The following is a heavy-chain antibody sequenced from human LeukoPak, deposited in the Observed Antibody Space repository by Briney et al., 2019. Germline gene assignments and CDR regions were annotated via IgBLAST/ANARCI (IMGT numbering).Heavy chain of an antibody. V-gene: IGHV3-23*01. Sequence: GGSLRLSCAASGFTFRSYAIYWVRQAPGKGLEWVSGISGSGGDTYFADSVKGRFTISRDHSKNTVFLQMDSLRAEDTAVYYCAKTTAGNSSGRYPDWPVDYWGQGTLVTVSS. J-gene: IGHJ4*02. CDR1: GFTFRSYA. CDR2: ISGSGGDT. CDR3: AKTTAGNSSGRYPDWPVDY. D-gene: IGHD6-19*01.